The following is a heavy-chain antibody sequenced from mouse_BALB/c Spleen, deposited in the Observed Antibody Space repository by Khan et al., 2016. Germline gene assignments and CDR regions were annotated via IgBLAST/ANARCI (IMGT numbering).Heavy chain of an antibody. Sequence: QVQLKESGPGLVAPSQSLSITCTVSGFSLTTYGVHCVRQPPGKGLEWLGVIWAGGSTNYNSALMSRLSISKDNSKSQVFLKMNSLPTDDTATYYCARDRYYGTSYFDYWGQGTTLTVSS. V-gene: IGHV2-9*02. D-gene: IGHD1-1*01. CDR3: ARDRYYGTSYFDY. CDR1: GFSLTTYG. CDR2: IWAGGST. J-gene: IGHJ2*01.